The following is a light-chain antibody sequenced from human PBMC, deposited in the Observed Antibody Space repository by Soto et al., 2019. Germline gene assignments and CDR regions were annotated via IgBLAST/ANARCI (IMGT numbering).Light chain of an antibody. J-gene: IGKJ3*01. V-gene: IGKV1-39*01. CDR2: ASS. Sequence: DIPMTQSPSSLSASVGDRVTLTCRASQSITNYLNWYQQKPGKAPKLLIYASSSLQSGVPARFSGSGSGTDFTLTISSLHPEDSATYYCQQSYTTPFFTFGPGTKVEI. CDR3: QQSYTTPFFT. CDR1: QSITNY.